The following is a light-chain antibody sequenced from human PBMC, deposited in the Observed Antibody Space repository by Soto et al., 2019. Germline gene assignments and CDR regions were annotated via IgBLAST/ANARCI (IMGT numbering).Light chain of an antibody. CDR2: GAS. V-gene: IGKV3-20*01. CDR1: QSVSSSY. J-gene: IGKJ4*01. CDR3: QQYGSSPAVT. Sequence: EIVLTQSPGTLSLSPGERATLSCRASQSVSSSYLAWYQQKPGQAPRLLIYGASSRATGIPDRFCGSGSGTDFTLTISRLEPEDFAVYYCQQYGSSPAVTFGGGTKVEIQ.